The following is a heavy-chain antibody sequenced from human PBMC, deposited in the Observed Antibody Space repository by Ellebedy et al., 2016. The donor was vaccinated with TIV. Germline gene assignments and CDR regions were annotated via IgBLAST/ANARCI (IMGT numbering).Heavy chain of an antibody. CDR2: ISANGGTT. CDR1: GFPFDSYV. Sequence: GESLKISCAASGFPFDSYVMNWVRQAPGKGLEWVSIISANGGTTYYADSVKGRFTISRDNSKNTLFLRMSSLRAEDTAVYCCARRSTDFAFDTWGQGTLVTVSS. CDR3: ARRSTDFAFDT. D-gene: IGHD3/OR15-3a*01. V-gene: IGHV3-23*01. J-gene: IGHJ5*02.